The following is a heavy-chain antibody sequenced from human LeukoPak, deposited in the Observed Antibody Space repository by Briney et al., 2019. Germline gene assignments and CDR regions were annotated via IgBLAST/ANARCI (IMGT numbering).Heavy chain of an antibody. CDR3: ARASMVRGGIFDY. D-gene: IGHD3-10*01. CDR1: GGSISSYY. J-gene: IGHJ4*02. V-gene: IGHV4-59*01. Sequence: PSETLSLTCTVSGGSISSYYWSWIRQPPGKGLEWIGYIYYSGSTNYNPSLKGRVTISVDTSKNQFSLKLSSVTAADTAVYYCARASMVRGGIFDYWGQGTLVTVSS. CDR2: IYYSGST.